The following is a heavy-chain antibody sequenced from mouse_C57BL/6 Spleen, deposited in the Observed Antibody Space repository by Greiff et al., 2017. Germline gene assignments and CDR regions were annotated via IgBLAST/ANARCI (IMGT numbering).Heavy chain of an antibody. J-gene: IGHJ2*01. Sequence: VQLQQPGAELVKPGASVKLSCKASGYTFTSYWMQWVKQRPGQGLEWIGEIDPSDSYTNYNQKFKGKATLTVDTSSSTAYMQLSSLTSEDSAVYYCAREGGSHYFDYWGQGTTLTVSS. CDR3: AREGGSHYFDY. CDR1: GYTFTSYW. CDR2: IDPSDSYT. V-gene: IGHV1-50*01.